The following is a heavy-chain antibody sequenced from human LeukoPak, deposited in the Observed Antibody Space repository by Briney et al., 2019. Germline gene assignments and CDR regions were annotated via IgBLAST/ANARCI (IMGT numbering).Heavy chain of an antibody. Sequence: SGTLSLTCTVSGGSISSYYWSWIRQPPGKGLEGIGYIYYSGSTNYNPSLKSRVTISVDTSKNQFSLKLSSVTAADTAVYYCASQRRYYYYMDVWGKGTTVTVSS. V-gene: IGHV4-59*01. CDR2: IYYSGST. CDR1: GGSISSYY. D-gene: IGHD6-25*01. CDR3: ASQRRYYYYMDV. J-gene: IGHJ6*03.